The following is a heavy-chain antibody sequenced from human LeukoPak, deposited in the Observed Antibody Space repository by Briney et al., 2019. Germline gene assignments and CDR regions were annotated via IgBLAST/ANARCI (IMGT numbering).Heavy chain of an antibody. CDR1: GFTFSSYG. CDR3: AKLATDY. V-gene: IGHV3-30*18. Sequence: PGRSLRLSCAASGFTFSSYGMHWVRQAPGKGLEWVAVISYDGSNKYYADSVKGRFTISRDNSKNTLYLQMNSLRAEDTAVYYCAKLATDYWGQGTLVTVSS. D-gene: IGHD1-26*01. J-gene: IGHJ4*02. CDR2: ISYDGSNK.